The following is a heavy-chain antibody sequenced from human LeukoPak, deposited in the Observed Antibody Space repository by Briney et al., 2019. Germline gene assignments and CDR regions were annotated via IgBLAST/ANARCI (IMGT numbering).Heavy chain of an antibody. Sequence: GGSLRLSCAASGFTFSNYYMGWIRQAPGKGLEWLSYISNSGDTMYYAGSVKGRFTISRDNAKNSLYLQMNSLRAEDTAVYYCARGALIPNSYSDYFDFCGQGALVTVSS. J-gene: IGHJ4*02. CDR3: ARGALIPNSYSDYFDF. D-gene: IGHD4-11*01. V-gene: IGHV3-11*01. CDR2: ISNSGDTM. CDR1: GFTFSNYY.